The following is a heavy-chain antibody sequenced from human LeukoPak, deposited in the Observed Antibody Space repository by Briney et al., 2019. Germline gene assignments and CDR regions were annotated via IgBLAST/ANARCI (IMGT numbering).Heavy chain of an antibody. D-gene: IGHD6-13*01. Sequence: GGTLRLSCAASGFTFSSYGMSWVRQAPGKGLEWISHIGRSDNIRHYADSVKGRFSISRDNAKNSLYLQMNNLRAEDTAIYYCAGAPGYQFLTNWGQGTLVTVSS. V-gene: IGHV3-48*04. J-gene: IGHJ4*02. CDR3: AGAPGYQFLTN. CDR1: GFTFSSYG. CDR2: IGRSDNIR.